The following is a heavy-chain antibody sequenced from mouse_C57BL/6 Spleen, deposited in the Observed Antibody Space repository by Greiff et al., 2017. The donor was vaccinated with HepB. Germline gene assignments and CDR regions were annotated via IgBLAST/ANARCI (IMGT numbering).Heavy chain of an antibody. CDR3: ARYGSSSVGGWYFDV. CDR2: IDPSDSET. D-gene: IGHD1-1*01. CDR1: GYTFTSYW. Sequence: QVQLQQPGAELVRPGSSVKLSCKASGYTFTSYWMHWVKQRPIQGLEWIGNIDPSDSETHYNQKFKDKATLTVDKSSSTAYMQLSSLTSEDSAVYYCARYGSSSVGGWYFDVWGTGTTVTVSS. J-gene: IGHJ1*03. V-gene: IGHV1-52*01.